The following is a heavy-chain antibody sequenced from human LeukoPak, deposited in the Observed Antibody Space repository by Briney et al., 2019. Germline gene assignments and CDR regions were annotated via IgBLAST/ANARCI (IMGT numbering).Heavy chain of an antibody. V-gene: IGHV4-34*01. Sequence: SETLSLTCAVYGGSSSVYYWSWIRQPPGKGLEWIGEINHSGSTKFNPSLKSRVTLSIETSRNQFSLNLSSVTAADTAVYYCARLFCYSTACYVDSWGQGTLVTVSS. CDR3: ARLFCYSTACYVDS. CDR2: INHSGST. D-gene: IGHD2-2*01. CDR1: GGSSSVYY. J-gene: IGHJ4*02.